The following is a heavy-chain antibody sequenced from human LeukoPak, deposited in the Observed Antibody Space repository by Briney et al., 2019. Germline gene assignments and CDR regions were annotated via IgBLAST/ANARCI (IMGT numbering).Heavy chain of an antibody. J-gene: IGHJ4*02. CDR2: IRYDGSNK. D-gene: IGHD6-13*01. CDR3: ARDLRQVKSSSWYGLDY. CDR1: GFTFSSYG. Sequence: GGSLRLSCAASGFTFSSYGMHWVRQAPGKGLEWVAFIRYDGSNKYYADSVKGRFTISRDNSKNTLYLQMNSLRAEDTAVYYCARDLRQVKSSSWYGLDYWGQGTLVTVSS. V-gene: IGHV3-30*02.